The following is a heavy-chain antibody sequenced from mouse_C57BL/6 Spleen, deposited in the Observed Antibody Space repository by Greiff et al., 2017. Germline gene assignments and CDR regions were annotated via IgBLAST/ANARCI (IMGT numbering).Heavy chain of an antibody. V-gene: IGHV1-19*01. D-gene: IGHD2-3*01. CDR2: INPYNGGT. J-gene: IGHJ4*01. Sequence: EVQLQQSGPVLVKPGASVKMSCKASGYTFTDYYMNWVQQSHGKSLEWIGVINPYNGGTSYNQKFTGKATLAVDKSSSTAYMERNSLKSEDSAVYYSARGGYYYEKAMDYWGQGTSVTVSS. CDR3: ARGGYYYEKAMDY. CDR1: GYTFTDYY.